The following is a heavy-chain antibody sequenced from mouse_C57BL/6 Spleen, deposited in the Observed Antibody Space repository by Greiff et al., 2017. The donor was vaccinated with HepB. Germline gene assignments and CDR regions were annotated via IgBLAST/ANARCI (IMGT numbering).Heavy chain of an antibody. D-gene: IGHD1-1*01. CDR3: ARHRYGSSYWYFDV. J-gene: IGHJ1*03. CDR1: GFSLTSYG. V-gene: IGHV2-6-1*01. Sequence: VHLVESGPGLVAPSQSLSITCTVSGFSLTSYGVHWVRQPPGKGLEWLVVIWSDGSTTYNSALKSRLSISKDNSKSQVFLKMNSLQTDDTAMYYCARHRYGSSYWYFDVWGTGTTVTVSS. CDR2: IWSDGST.